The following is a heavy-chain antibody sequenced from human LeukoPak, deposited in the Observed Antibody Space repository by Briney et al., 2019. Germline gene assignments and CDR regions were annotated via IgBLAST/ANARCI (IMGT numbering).Heavy chain of an antibody. D-gene: IGHD3-10*01. V-gene: IGHV1-18*01. CDR1: GYTFTSYG. CDR3: ARTEDSPNKYYGWTDV. Sequence: ASVKVSCKASGYTFTSYGISWVRQAPGQGLEWMGWTSAYNGNTNYAQKLQGRVTMTTDTSTSTAYMELRSLRSDDTAVYYCARTEDSPNKYYGWTDVWGQGTTVTVSS. J-gene: IGHJ6*02. CDR2: TSAYNGNT.